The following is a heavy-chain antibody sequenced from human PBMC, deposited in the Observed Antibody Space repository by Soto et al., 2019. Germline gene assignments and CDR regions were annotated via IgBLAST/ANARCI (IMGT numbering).Heavy chain of an antibody. D-gene: IGHD2-15*01. CDR3: ARRQSGGFHRYFDC. CDR1: GGSFSSNP. V-gene: IGHV1-69*06. J-gene: IGHJ4*02. Sequence: SVKASCKAPGGSFSSNPISWVRQAPGQGLEWMGGTSPTFGSGNSAQRFHGRLTITADKSTNTSYMELSSLRSEYTSVYYCARRQSGGFHRYFDCSGRGALGTFSS. CDR2: TSPTFGSG.